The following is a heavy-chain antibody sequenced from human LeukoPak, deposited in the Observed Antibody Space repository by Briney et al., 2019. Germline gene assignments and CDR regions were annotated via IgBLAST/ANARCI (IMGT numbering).Heavy chain of an antibody. CDR1: GFTFSSYS. D-gene: IGHD6-19*01. Sequence: GGSLRLSCAASGFTFSSYSMNWVRQAPGKGLEWVSSISSSSSYIYYADSVKGRFTISRDNAKNSLYLQMNSLRAEDTAVYYCARASGIAVAGTRAADPSFDYWGQGILVTVSS. V-gene: IGHV3-21*01. CDR3: ARASGIAVAGTRAADPSFDY. CDR2: ISSSSSYI. J-gene: IGHJ4*02.